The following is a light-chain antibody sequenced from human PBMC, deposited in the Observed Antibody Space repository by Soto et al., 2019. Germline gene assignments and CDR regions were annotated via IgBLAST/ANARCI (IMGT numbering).Light chain of an antibody. V-gene: IGKV1-5*01. CDR2: DAS. J-gene: IGKJ1*01. CDR3: QQYNGYSWT. Sequence: MQMTQSPSSVYASVGNRGTITCRASQSISSWLAWYQQKPGKAPKLLIFDASSFESGVPSRFSGSGSGTEFTLTISGLQPDDFATYYCQQYNGYSWTFGQGTKVDI. CDR1: QSISSW.